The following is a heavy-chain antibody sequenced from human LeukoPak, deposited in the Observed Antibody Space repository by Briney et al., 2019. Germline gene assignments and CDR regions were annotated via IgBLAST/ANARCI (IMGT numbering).Heavy chain of an antibody. D-gene: IGHD3-16*01. J-gene: IGHJ4*02. Sequence: SETLSLTCTVSGDSMNNYYWTWTRQPAGKGLEWIGRIYISGNTMYNLSLQSRVTMSLDTSKNHFSLKVRSVTAADTAVYFCARGGVLHTYFAYWGQGTLVSVSS. V-gene: IGHV4-4*07. CDR3: ARGGVLHTYFAY. CDR2: IYISGNT. CDR1: GDSMNNYY.